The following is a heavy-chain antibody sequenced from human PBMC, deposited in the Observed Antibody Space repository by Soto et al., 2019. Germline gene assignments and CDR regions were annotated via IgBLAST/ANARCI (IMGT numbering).Heavy chain of an antibody. D-gene: IGHD2-15*01. Sequence: SETLSLTCTVSGGSISSYYWSWIRQPPGKGLEWIGYIYYSGSTNYNPSLKSRVTISVDTSKNQFSLELSSVTAADTAVYYCARGEVGYCSGGSCYYYGMDVWGQGTTVTVSS. J-gene: IGHJ6*02. V-gene: IGHV4-59*01. CDR1: GGSISSYY. CDR2: IYYSGST. CDR3: ARGEVGYCSGGSCYYYGMDV.